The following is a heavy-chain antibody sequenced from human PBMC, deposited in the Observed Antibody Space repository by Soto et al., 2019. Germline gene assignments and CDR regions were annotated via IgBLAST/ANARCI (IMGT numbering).Heavy chain of an antibody. CDR1: GGSISSYY. CDR3: ARGDSSGWPVDY. J-gene: IGHJ4*02. V-gene: IGHV4-59*01. CDR2: IYYSGST. D-gene: IGHD6-19*01. Sequence: SETLSLTCTVSGGSISSYYWSWIRQPPGKGLEWIGYIYYSGSTNYNPSLKSRVTISVDTSKNQFSLKLSSVTAADTAVYYCARGDSSGWPVDYWGQGTLATVSS.